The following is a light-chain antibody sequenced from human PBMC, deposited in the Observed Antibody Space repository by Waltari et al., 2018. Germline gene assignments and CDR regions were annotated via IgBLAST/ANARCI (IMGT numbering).Light chain of an antibody. CDR1: QSLFSTSNSKTY. CDR3: HHYYIPPLT. CDR2: RAS. V-gene: IGKV4-1*01. Sequence: IVMTQSPDSLAVSLGERATINCKSSQSLFSTSNSKTYLYWYQQKPGQPPKLLIYRASTRGSGVPYRFSGSGSGTDFTLTISSLPAEDVAVYYCHHYYIPPLTFGQGTRLEIK. J-gene: IGKJ5*01.